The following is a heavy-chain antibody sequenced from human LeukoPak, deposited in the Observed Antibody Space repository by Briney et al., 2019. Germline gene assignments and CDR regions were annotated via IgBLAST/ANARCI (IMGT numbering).Heavy chain of an antibody. Sequence: PSETLSLTCTVSGGSLSSGDYYWTWIRQPPGKGLEWIGYIHYSGGAYYNPSLKSRVTISVDTSKKQFSLKLSSVTAADTAVYYCARFNKAGYVDITMIEVVSGTDAFDIWGQGTMVTVSS. CDR1: GGSLSSGDYY. CDR3: ARFNKAGYVDITMIEVVSGTDAFDI. CDR2: IHYSGGA. D-gene: IGHD3-22*01. V-gene: IGHV4-30-4*08. J-gene: IGHJ3*02.